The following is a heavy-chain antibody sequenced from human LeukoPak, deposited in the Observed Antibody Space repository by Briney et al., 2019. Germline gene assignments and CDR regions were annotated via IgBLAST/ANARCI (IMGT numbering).Heavy chain of an antibody. CDR2: IYYSGST. Sequence: SETLSLTCTVSGGSISSYYWSWIRQPPGKGLEWIGYIYYSGSTNYNPSLKSRVTISVDTSKNQFSLKLTSVTAADTAVYYCARSLHISGPFDVWGQGTLVTVSS. CDR1: GGSISSYY. CDR3: ARSLHISGPFDV. V-gene: IGHV4-59*01. D-gene: IGHD2-21*01. J-gene: IGHJ4*02.